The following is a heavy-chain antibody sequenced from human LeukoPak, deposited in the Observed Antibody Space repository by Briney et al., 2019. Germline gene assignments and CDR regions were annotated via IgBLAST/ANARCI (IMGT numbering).Heavy chain of an antibody. CDR2: ISAYNGNT. D-gene: IGHD6-6*01. Sequence: GASVKVSCKASGYTFTSYGISWVRQAPGQGLEWMGWISAYNGNTNYAQKLQGRVTMTTDTSTSTAYMELRSLRSDDTAVYYCASHFEYTSSSVAFDPWGQGTLVTVSS. CDR3: ASHFEYTSSSVAFDP. V-gene: IGHV1-18*01. CDR1: GYTFTSYG. J-gene: IGHJ5*02.